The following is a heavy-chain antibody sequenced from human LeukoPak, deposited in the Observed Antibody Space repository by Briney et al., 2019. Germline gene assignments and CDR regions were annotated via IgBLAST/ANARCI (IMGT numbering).Heavy chain of an antibody. J-gene: IGHJ4*02. CDR2: IIPIFGTA. V-gene: IGHV1-69*01. D-gene: IGHD3-10*01. CDR1: GGTFSSYA. CDR3: ARGAGSYYHDPLDY. Sequence: SVNVSCKASGGTFSSYAISWVRQAPGQGLEWMGVIIPIFGTANYAQKFQGRVTITADESTSTAYMELSSLRSEDTAVYYCARGAGSYYHDPLDYWGQGTLVTVSS.